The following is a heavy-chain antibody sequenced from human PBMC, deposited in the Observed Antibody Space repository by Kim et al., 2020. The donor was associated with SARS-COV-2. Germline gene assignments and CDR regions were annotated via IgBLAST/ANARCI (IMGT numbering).Heavy chain of an antibody. J-gene: IGHJ4*02. Sequence: SETLSLTCTVSGGSISSSSYYWGWIRQPPGKGLEWIGSIYYSGSTYYNPSLKSRVTISVDTSKNQFSLKLSSVTAADTAVYYCARRSDYVWGSYRYRGWYFDYWGQGTLVTVSS. CDR3: ARRSDYVWGSYRYRGWYFDY. V-gene: IGHV4-39*01. D-gene: IGHD3-16*02. CDR2: IYYSGST. CDR1: GGSISSSSYY.